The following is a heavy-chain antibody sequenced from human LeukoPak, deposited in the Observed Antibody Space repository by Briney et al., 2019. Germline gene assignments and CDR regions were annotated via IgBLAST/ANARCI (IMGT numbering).Heavy chain of an antibody. Sequence: SETLSLTCTVSGGSISRSSYYWGWIRQPPGKGFEWISYIHHNGNSDYNPSRRSRVTTSLDTSKNQFTLNLISVTAADTAVYYCTRGHWGLQSWSQGTLVTVSS. J-gene: IGHJ5*02. CDR1: GGSISRSSYY. D-gene: IGHD7-27*01. CDR2: IHHNGNS. CDR3: TRGHWGLQS. V-gene: IGHV4-61*05.